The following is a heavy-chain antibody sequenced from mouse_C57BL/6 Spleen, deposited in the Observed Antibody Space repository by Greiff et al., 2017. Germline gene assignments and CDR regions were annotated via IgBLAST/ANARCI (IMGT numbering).Heavy chain of an antibody. J-gene: IGHJ4*01. CDR3: ARGDGNYDYYAMDY. Sequence: QVQLQQPGAELVKPGASVTLSCTASGYTFTSYWMHWVKQRPGQGLEWIGMIHPNSGSTNYNEKFKSKATLTVDTSSSTDYMQLSSRTSEDSAVYYCARGDGNYDYYAMDYWGQGTSVTVSS. CDR2: IHPNSGST. V-gene: IGHV1-64*01. D-gene: IGHD2-1*01. CDR1: GYTFTSYW.